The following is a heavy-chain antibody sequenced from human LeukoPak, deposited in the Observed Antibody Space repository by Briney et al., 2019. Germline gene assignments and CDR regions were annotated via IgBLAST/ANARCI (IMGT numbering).Heavy chain of an antibody. CDR2: INPNSGDT. J-gene: IGHJ4*02. CDR1: GYTFTGCY. CDR3: ARGYSSGWYYLDY. V-gene: IGHV1-2*02. Sequence: ASVKVSCKASGYTFTGCYMHWVRQAPGQGLEWVGWINPNSGDTNYAQKFQGRVTMTRDTSISTAYMELSRLREDDTAVYYCARGYSSGWYYLDYWGQGTLVTVSS. D-gene: IGHD6-19*01.